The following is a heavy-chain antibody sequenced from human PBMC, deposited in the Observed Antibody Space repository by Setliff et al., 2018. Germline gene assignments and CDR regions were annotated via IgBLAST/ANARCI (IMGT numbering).Heavy chain of an antibody. CDR2: IYTNGRT. CDR3: ARGITSGGYWGQRFLYLDV. J-gene: IGHJ6*03. Sequence: LSLTCSVSGASLSQGYWTWVRQPAGKGLELIGQIYTNGRTNYNPSLKSRLTISLDTSKNQFSLRLNSVTAADTAVYYCARGITSGGYWGQRFLYLDVWGRGTTVTVSS. CDR1: GASLSQGY. V-gene: IGHV4-4*07. D-gene: IGHD3-22*01.